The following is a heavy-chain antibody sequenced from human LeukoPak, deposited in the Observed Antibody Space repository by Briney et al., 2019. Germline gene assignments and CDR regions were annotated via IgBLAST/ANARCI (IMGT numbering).Heavy chain of an antibody. V-gene: IGHV1-2*02. Sequence: GASVKVSCKASGYTFTSYYMHWVRQAPGQGLEWMGWINPNSGGTNYAQKFQGRVTMTRDTSISTAYMELSRLRSDDTAVYYCARAGWGCSSTSCYDYWGQGTLVTVSS. D-gene: IGHD2-2*01. CDR2: INPNSGGT. CDR1: GYTFTSYY. J-gene: IGHJ4*02. CDR3: ARAGWGCSSTSCYDY.